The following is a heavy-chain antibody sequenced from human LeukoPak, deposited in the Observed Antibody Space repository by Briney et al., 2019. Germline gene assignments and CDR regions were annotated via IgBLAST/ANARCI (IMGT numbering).Heavy chain of an antibody. V-gene: IGHV4-30-2*01. CDR2: IYHSGST. CDR1: GGSISSGGYY. D-gene: IGHD1-26*01. CDR3: ARTVGATLFDY. J-gene: IGHJ4*02. Sequence: KPSETLSLTCTVSGGSISSGGYYWSWIRQPPGKGLEWIGYIYHSGSTYYNPSLKSRVTISVDRSKNQFSLKLSSVTAADTAVYYCARTVGATLFDYWGQGTLVTVSS.